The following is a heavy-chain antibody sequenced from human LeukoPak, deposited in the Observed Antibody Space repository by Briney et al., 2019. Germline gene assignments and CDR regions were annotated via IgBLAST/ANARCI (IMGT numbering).Heavy chain of an antibody. CDR2: IKHDGSEK. D-gene: IGHD4-23*01. CDR1: GFIFTNYF. V-gene: IGHV3-7*01. J-gene: IGHJ4*02. CDR3: ARAIGKSEGY. Sequence: GGSLRLSCAASGFIFTNYFMSWVRQAPGKGLEWVASIKHDGSEKYYVDSVKGRFTISRDNAKNSVYLQMNSLRAEDTAVYYCARAIGKSEGYWGQGTLVTVSS.